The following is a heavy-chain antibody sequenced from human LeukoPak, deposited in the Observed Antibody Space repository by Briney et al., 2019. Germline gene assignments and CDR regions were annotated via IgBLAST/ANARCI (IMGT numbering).Heavy chain of an antibody. V-gene: IGHV3-23*01. Sequence: GGSLRLSCAASGFTFSSYAMSWVRQAPGTGLEWVSGISGTGGSTYYADSVKGRFTISRDNSKNTLYLQMNSLRAEDTAVYYCAKVKQSVGLFDYWGQGTLVTVSS. CDR2: ISGTGGST. J-gene: IGHJ4*02. CDR3: AKVKQSVGLFDY. CDR1: GFTFSSYA. D-gene: IGHD6-19*01.